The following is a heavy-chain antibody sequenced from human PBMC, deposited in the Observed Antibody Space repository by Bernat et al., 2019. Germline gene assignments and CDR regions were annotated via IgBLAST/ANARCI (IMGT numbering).Heavy chain of an antibody. D-gene: IGHD3-10*01. CDR2: VYINGNT. CDR3: AGGVNLGELG. CDR1: GFTVSSNH. J-gene: IGHJ4*02. Sequence: EVQLVESGGGLVKPGGSLRLSCAASGFTVSSNHLSWVRQAPGRGLEWVSAVYINGNTYYADSVKGRFTISRDNSKNTVYLQMNSLRVEDTAVYYCAGGVNLGELGWGQGTLVTVSS. V-gene: IGHV3-66*01.